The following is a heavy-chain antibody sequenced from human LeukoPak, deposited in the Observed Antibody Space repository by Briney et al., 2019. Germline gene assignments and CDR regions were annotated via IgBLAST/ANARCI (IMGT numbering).Heavy chain of an antibody. CDR2: IYTSGST. D-gene: IGHD4-17*01. Sequence: SETLSLTCTVSGSSISSYYWSWIRQPAGKGLEWIGHIYTSGSTNYNPSLKSRVTMSVDTSKNQFSLKLSSVTAADTAVYYCARGGNDYGDYYYYGMDVWGQGTTVTVSS. J-gene: IGHJ6*02. CDR3: ARGGNDYGDYYYYGMDV. V-gene: IGHV4-4*07. CDR1: GSSISSYY.